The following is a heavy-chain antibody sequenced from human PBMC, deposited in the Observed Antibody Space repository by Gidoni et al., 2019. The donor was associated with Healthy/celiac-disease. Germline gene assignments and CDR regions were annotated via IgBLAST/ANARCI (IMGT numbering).Heavy chain of an antibody. CDR1: GFPFSSYW. CDR3: ARDLWFGESYFDY. D-gene: IGHD3-10*01. Sequence: EVQLVESGGGLVQPGGSLRLSCAASGFPFSSYWMSWVRQAPGKGLEWVANIKQDGSEKYYVDSVKGRFTISRDNAKNSLYLQMNSLRAEDTAVYYCARDLWFGESYFDYWGQGTLVTVSS. J-gene: IGHJ4*02. V-gene: IGHV3-7*04. CDR2: IKQDGSEK.